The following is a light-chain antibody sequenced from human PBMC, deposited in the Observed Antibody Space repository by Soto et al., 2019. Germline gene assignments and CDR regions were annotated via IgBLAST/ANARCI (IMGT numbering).Light chain of an antibody. V-gene: IGKV3-15*01. CDR1: QSVSGH. CDR3: QQYNNWPRLD. J-gene: IGKJ2*01. CDR2: ATS. Sequence: EIVMTQSPATLSVFPGERATLSCRASQSVSGHLAWYQQKPGQAPRLLIYATSTRATGIPARFGGSGSGTEFTLTISSLQSEDFGVYYCQQYNNWPRLDFGQGTKLEIK.